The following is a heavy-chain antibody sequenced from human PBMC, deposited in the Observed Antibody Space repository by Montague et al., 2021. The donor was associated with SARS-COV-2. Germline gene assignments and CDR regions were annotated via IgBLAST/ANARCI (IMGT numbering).Heavy chain of an antibody. Sequence: SETRSLTCNVSGVSVSSYSWSWLRQPAGKGLEWLGRRYVTATVQAHPSLKTRLTMSIDTSTDQLSLRLSSVTVADTAVYYCARVTRTIKLLWVGDRSIRYYFDYWGQGTLVTVSS. CDR1: GVSVSSYS. CDR3: ARVTRTIKLLWVGDRSIRYYFDY. J-gene: IGHJ4*02. CDR2: RYVTATV. D-gene: IGHD3-10*01. V-gene: IGHV4-4*07.